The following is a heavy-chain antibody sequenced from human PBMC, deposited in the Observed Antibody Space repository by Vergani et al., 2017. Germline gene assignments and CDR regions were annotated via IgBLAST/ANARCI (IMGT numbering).Heavy chain of an antibody. Sequence: EVQLVQSGAEVKKPGESLTISCKGSGYSFTSYWIGWVRQMPGKGLEWMGIIYPGDSDTRYSPSFQGQVTISADKSISTAYLQWSSLKASDTAMYYCARQYYDFWSGYYAHYFDYWGQGTPVTVSS. V-gene: IGHV5-51*01. CDR3: ARQYYDFWSGYYAHYFDY. CDR2: IYPGDSDT. D-gene: IGHD3-3*01. J-gene: IGHJ4*02. CDR1: GYSFTSYW.